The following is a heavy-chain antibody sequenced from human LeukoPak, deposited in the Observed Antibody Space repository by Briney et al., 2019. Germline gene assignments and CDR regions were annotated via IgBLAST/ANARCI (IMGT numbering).Heavy chain of an antibody. Sequence: GRSLRLSCAASGFTFSSYAMSWVRQAPGKGLGRVSAVSDSGGTTYYADSVKGRFTISRDNSKNTLHLQMNSLRAEDTAVFYCARGGINWYGFDYWGQGTLVTVSS. V-gene: IGHV3-23*01. CDR2: VSDSGGTT. CDR3: ARGGINWYGFDY. D-gene: IGHD6-13*01. J-gene: IGHJ4*02. CDR1: GFTFSSYA.